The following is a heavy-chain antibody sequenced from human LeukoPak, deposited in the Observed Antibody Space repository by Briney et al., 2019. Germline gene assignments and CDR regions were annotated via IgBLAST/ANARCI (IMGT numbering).Heavy chain of an antibody. V-gene: IGHV1-24*01. J-gene: IGHJ2*01. Sequence: ASVKVSCKVSGYTLTELSMHWVRQAPGKGLEWMGGFDPEDGETIYAQKFQGRVTMTEDTSTDTAYMELSSLRSEDTAVYYCATALRWLQLRTSWYFDLWAVAPWSLSPQ. D-gene: IGHD5-24*01. CDR1: GYTLTELS. CDR2: FDPEDGET. CDR3: ATALRWLQLRTSWYFDL.